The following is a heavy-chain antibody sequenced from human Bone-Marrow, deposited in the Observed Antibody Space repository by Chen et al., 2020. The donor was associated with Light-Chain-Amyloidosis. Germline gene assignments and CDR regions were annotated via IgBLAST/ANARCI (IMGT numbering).Heavy chain of an antibody. D-gene: IGHD6-25*01. CDR2: IYHSGSI. CDR3: AREVAANYNFYMDV. J-gene: IGHJ6*03. Sequence: QVPLQESGPGLVKPSQPLSPPRPVSVGSIRSGDYDWSWLRQPPGKGLQWIGYIYHSGSINHNPSLNSRVTMSVDTSRNQFSLKLTSVTAADTAVYYCAREVAANYNFYMDVWGKGTTVIVSS. CDR1: VGSIRSGDYD. V-gene: IGHV4-30-4*01.